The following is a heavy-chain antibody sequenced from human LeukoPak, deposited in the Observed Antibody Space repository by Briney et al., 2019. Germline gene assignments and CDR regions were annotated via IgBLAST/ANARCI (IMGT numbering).Heavy chain of an antibody. CDR3: AKDWTSHNGVYDCLDF. Sequence: PGGSLRLSCAASGLSFDVHAMTWVRRAPGKGPEGVALMGGAAETFYADSVRGRFTISRDNSRYTLYLQMNRLRADDSPLYYCAKDWTSHNGVYDCLDFWGQGTQVTVSS. D-gene: IGHD3-16*01. J-gene: IGHJ4*02. CDR1: GLSFDVHA. CDR2: MGGAAET. V-gene: IGHV3-23*01.